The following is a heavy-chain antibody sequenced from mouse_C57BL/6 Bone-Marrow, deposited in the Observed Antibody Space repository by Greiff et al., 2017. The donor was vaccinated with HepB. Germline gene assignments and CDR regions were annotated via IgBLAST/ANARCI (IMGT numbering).Heavy chain of an antibody. Sequence: QVQLQQSGAELVRPGASVKLSCKASGYTFTDYYINWVKQRPGQGLEWIARIYPGSGNTYYNEKFKGKATLTAEKSSSTAYMQLSSLTSEDSAVYFCARAWAQVLYFYYWGQGTTLTVSS. CDR1: GYTFTDYY. CDR3: ARAWAQVLYFYY. D-gene: IGHD3-2*02. J-gene: IGHJ2*01. CDR2: IYPGSGNT. V-gene: IGHV1-76*01.